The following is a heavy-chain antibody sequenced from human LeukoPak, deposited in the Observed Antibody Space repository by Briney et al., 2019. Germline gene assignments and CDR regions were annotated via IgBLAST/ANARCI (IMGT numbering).Heavy chain of an antibody. CDR2: INHSGST. D-gene: IGHD6-13*01. V-gene: IGHV4-34*01. CDR3: ARESVSYSSSWYFDY. J-gene: IGHJ4*02. Sequence: SETLSLTCAVYSGSFSGYYWSWIRQPPGKGLEWIGEINHSGSTNYNPSLKSRVTISVDTSKNQFSLKLSSVTAADTAVYYCARESVSYSSSWYFDYWGQGTLVTVSS. CDR1: SGSFSGYY.